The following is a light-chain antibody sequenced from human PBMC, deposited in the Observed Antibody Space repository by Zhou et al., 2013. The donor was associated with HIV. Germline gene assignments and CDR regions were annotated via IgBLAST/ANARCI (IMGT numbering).Light chain of an antibody. Sequence: DIQMTQSPSTLSASVGDRVTITCRASQSVIDYLAWHQQKPGKAPKVLIYKASILESGVPSRFSGSGSGTEFTLTINSLQPDDFATYYCQQNSLSPITFGQGTRLQI. CDR1: QSVIDY. CDR2: KAS. J-gene: IGKJ5*01. V-gene: IGKV1-5*03. CDR3: QQNSLSPIT.